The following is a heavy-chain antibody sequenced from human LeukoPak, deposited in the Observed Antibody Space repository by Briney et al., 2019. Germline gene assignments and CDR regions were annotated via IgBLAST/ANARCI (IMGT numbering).Heavy chain of an antibody. CDR3: ARDENSGCYYY. J-gene: IGHJ4*02. V-gene: IGHV3-7*04. Sequence: PGGSLRLSCAASGFTFSSLWMSWVRQAPGKGLEWVANIKQDGSEKYYVDSVKGRFTISRDNGKNSLYLQMNSLRAEDTAVYYCARDENSGCYYYWGQGTLVTVSS. D-gene: IGHD6-19*01. CDR1: GFTFSSLW. CDR2: IKQDGSEK.